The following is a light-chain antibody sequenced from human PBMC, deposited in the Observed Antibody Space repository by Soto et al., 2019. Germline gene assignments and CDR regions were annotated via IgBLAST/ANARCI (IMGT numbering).Light chain of an antibody. CDR1: QSISSY. CDR2: DAS. J-gene: IGKJ1*01. V-gene: IGKV3-11*01. CDR3: QQRSNWPRT. Sequence: EIVLTQSPATLSSSPGERATLSCRASQSISSYLAWYQQKPGQAPRLLIYDASDRATGIPARFSGSGSGTEFTLTISSLEPEDFAVYYCQQRSNWPRTFGQGTKVEI.